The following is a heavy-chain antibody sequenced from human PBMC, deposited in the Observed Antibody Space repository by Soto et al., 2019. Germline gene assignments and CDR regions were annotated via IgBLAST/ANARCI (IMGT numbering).Heavy chain of an antibody. CDR3: GREDGIAGETSAFDY. CDR2: INGRSNYK. Sequence: SLMLCFRTVADIIRHYCVSWIHIAPGKGLGWVSSINGRSNYKYDGQSVRGRFTIPRDNAKNSLCLKMSSLTAEDTAVYYCGREDGIAGETSAFDYWGHGTRGSVAS. D-gene: IGHD1-26*01. V-gene: IGHV3-11*06. CDR1: ADIIRHYC. J-gene: IGHJ4*01.